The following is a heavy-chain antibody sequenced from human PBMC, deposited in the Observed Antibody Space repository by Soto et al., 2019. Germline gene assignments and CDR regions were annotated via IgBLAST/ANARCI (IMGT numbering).Heavy chain of an antibody. J-gene: IGHJ5*01. CDR1: GFTFSSYA. V-gene: IGHV3-23*01. CDR2: ISGSGGST. Sequence: GGSLRLSCAASGFTFSSYAMSWVRQAPGKGLEWVSAISGSGGSTYYADSVKGRFTISRDNSKNTLYLQMNSLRADDTAIYYCAKSGSTSSDWFDSWGQGILVTVTS. D-gene: IGHD2-2*01. CDR3: AKSGSTSSDWFDS.